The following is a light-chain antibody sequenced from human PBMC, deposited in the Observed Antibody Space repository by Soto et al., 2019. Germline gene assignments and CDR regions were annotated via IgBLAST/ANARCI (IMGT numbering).Light chain of an antibody. CDR1: SSDVGGYNY. J-gene: IGLJ1*01. V-gene: IGLV2-14*01. CDR3: SSYTSYSTYV. Sequence: QSVLTQPASVSGSPGQSITISCTGTSSDVGGYNYVSWYQQHPGKAPKLMIYEVSNRPSGVSNRFSGSRSGNTASLSISGLRAEDEADYYCSSYTSYSTYVFGTGTKLTVL. CDR2: EVS.